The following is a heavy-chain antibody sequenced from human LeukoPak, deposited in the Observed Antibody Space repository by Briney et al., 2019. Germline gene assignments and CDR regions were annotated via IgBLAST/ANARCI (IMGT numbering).Heavy chain of an antibody. CDR1: GGTFSSYA. V-gene: IGHV1-69*04. J-gene: IGHJ5*02. Sequence: EASVKVSCKASGGTFSSYAISWVRQAPGQGLEWMGRIIPILGIANYAQKFQGRVTITADKSTSTAYMELSSLRSEDTAMYYCARGPVLLSKSNWFDPWGQGTLVTVSS. D-gene: IGHD3-10*01. CDR3: ARGPVLLSKSNWFDP. CDR2: IIPILGIA.